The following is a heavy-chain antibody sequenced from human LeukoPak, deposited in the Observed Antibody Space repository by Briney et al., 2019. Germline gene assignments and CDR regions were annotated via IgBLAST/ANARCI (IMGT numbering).Heavy chain of an antibody. D-gene: IGHD1-1*01. J-gene: IGHJ6*04. Sequence: GSLRLSCSASGFTFSSYAMYWVRQAPGQGLEYVSYVVVDEGDTHNADSVKGRFSVSRDNSRNTLYLQMSSLRLEDTAVYYCVKGEGGYPPFWNGLDVWGKGTAVTVSS. CDR2: VVVDEGDT. CDR1: GFTFSSYA. V-gene: IGHV3-64D*06. CDR3: VKGEGGYPPFWNGLDV.